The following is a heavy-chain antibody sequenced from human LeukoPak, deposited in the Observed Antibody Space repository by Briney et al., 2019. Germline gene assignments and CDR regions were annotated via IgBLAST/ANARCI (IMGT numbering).Heavy chain of an antibody. V-gene: IGHV5-51*01. CDR2: IYPGDSDT. J-gene: IGHJ4*02. Sequence: GESLKISCKGSGYSFTSYWIGWVRQMPGKGLEWMGTIYPGDSDTRYSPSFQGQVTISADKSISTAYLQWSSLKASDTAMYYCARSQSLYDSSGPSNDYWGQGTLVTVSS. CDR1: GYSFTSYW. CDR3: ARSQSLYDSSGPSNDY. D-gene: IGHD3-22*01.